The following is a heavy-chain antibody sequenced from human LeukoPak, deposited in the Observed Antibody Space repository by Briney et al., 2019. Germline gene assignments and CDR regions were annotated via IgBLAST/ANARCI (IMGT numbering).Heavy chain of an antibody. J-gene: IGHJ4*02. CDR1: GFTFSSYA. V-gene: IGHV3-23*01. Sequence: TGRSLSLSCAASGFTFSSYAMSWVRQAPGKGLEWVSAIRGSGGSTYYADSVKGRFTISRDNSKNTLCLQMNSLRAKGTAVYYCAKDRLKFSSGYYPDYWGQGTLVTVSS. CDR3: AKDRLKFSSGYYPDY. CDR2: IRGSGGST. D-gene: IGHD3-22*01.